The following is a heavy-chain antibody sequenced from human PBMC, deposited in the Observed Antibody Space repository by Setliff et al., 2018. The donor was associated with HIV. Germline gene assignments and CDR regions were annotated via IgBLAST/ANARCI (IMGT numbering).Heavy chain of an antibody. CDR1: GGTFSSYA. Sequence: SVKVSCKASGGTFSSYATSWVRQAPGQGLEWMGGIIPILGIANYAQKFQGRVTITADKSTSTAYMELSSLRSEDTAVYYCARVAGGYYFDYWGQGTLVTVSS. CDR3: ARVAGGYYFDY. J-gene: IGHJ4*02. CDR2: IIPILGIA. V-gene: IGHV1-69*10.